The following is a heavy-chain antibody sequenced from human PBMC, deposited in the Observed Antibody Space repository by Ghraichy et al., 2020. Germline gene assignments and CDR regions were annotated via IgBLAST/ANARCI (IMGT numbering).Heavy chain of an antibody. Sequence: ASLRLSCAASGFTFSSYAMSWVRQAPGKGLEWVSAISGSGGSTYYADSVKGRFTISRDNSKNTLYLQMNSLRAEDTAVYYCAKHDYGGNSGYWGQGTLVTVSS. CDR3: AKHDYGGNSGY. J-gene: IGHJ4*02. V-gene: IGHV3-23*01. CDR2: ISGSGGST. D-gene: IGHD4-23*01. CDR1: GFTFSSYA.